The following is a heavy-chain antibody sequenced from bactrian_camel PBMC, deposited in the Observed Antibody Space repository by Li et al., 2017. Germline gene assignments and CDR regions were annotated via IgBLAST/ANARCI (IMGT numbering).Heavy chain of an antibody. CDR1: GNAGSTNS. J-gene: IGHJ6*01. V-gene: IGHV3S54*01. CDR2: IYAGGHST. Sequence: QVQLVESGGGSAQSGGSLRLSCKYSGNAGSTNSVGWFRQAPGKEREGLAAIYAGGHSTYYDDSVKGRFTISQDKGKNTVYLLMNSLKPDDSGTYYCAYESGTTPDLCRRRGPGGYFGQGTQVTVST. D-gene: IGHD7*01.